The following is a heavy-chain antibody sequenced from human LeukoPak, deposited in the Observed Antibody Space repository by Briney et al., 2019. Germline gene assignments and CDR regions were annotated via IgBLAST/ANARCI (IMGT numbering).Heavy chain of an antibody. CDR1: GFTFSSYS. V-gene: IGHV3-48*01. J-gene: IGHJ4*02. Sequence: GGSLRLSCATSGFTFSSYSMNWVRQAPGKGLEWVSYISSSSSTIYYADSAKGRFTISRDNAKNSLYLQMNSLRAEDTAVYYCARDSITIFGVVYPFDYWGQGTLVTVSS. D-gene: IGHD3-3*01. CDR2: ISSSSSTI. CDR3: ARDSITIFGVVYPFDY.